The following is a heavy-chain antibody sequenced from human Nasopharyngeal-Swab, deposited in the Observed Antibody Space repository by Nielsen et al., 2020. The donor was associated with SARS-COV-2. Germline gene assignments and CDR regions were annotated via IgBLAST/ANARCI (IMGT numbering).Heavy chain of an antibody. CDR2: IIPIFGTA. Sequence: WVRQAPGQGLEWMGGIIPIFGTANYAQKFQGRVTITADESTSTAYMELRSLRSDDTAVYYCASCSSTSCPPKYYYMDVWGKGTTVTVSS. J-gene: IGHJ6*03. D-gene: IGHD2-2*01. CDR3: ASCSSTSCPPKYYYMDV. V-gene: IGHV1-69*01.